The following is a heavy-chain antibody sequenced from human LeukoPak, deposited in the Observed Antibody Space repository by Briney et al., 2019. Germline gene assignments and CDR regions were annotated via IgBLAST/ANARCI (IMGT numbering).Heavy chain of an antibody. Sequence: GESLRPSCAASGFTFSSYGMHWVRQAPGKGLEWVAVISYDGSNKYYADSVKGRFTISKDNSKNTLYLQMNSLRAEDTAVYYCAKDLYPPSGWYVDYWGQGTLVTVSS. CDR3: AKDLYPPSGWYVDY. D-gene: IGHD6-19*01. V-gene: IGHV3-30*18. J-gene: IGHJ4*02. CDR1: GFTFSSYG. CDR2: ISYDGSNK.